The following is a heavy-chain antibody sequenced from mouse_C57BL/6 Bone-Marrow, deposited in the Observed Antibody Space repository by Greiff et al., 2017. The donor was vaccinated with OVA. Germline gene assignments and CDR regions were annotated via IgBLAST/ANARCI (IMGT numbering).Heavy chain of an antibody. J-gene: IGHJ3*01. D-gene: IGHD2-5*01. V-gene: IGHV1-81*01. CDR2: IYPRSGNT. CDR3: ARRAYYSNYEFAY. Sequence: VKLQESGAELARPGASVKLSCKASGYTFTSYGISWVKQRTGQGLEWIGEIYPRSGNTYYNEKFKGKATLTADKSSSTAYMELRSLTSEDSAVYFCARRAYYSNYEFAYWGQGTLVTVSA. CDR1: GYTFTSYG.